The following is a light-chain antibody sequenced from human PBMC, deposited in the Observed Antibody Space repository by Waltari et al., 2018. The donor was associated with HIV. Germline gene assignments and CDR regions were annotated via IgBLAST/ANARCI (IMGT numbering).Light chain of an antibody. V-gene: IGLV3-1*01. Sequence: SYELTQPSSVSVSPGQTAIITCSGNKLVDKYICWYQQKSGQSPVLVIYEDNKRPSGIPERFSGSNSGNTATLTISGTQAMDESDYYCQTWESGTAVFGGGTKLTVL. J-gene: IGLJ2*01. CDR2: EDN. CDR3: QTWESGTAV. CDR1: KLVDKY.